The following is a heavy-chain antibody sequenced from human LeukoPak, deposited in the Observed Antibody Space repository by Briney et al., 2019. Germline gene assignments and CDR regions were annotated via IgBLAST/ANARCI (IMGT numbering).Heavy chain of an antibody. CDR2: ISSSGGST. CDR3: ATGGATALFDY. Sequence: GGSLRLSCAASGFTVSSNYMSWVRQAPGKGLEWVSAISSSGGSTYYADSVKGRFTISRDSSKNTLYLQMNSLRAEDTAVYYCATGGATALFDYWGQGTLVTVSS. CDR1: GFTVSSNY. D-gene: IGHD5-12*01. J-gene: IGHJ4*02. V-gene: IGHV3-23*01.